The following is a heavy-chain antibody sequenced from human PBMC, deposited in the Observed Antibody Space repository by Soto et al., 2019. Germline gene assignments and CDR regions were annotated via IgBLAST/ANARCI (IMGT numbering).Heavy chain of an antibody. CDR1: GLTFSTYA. CDR3: ARVVDSSGYSY. CDR2: ISGSGDST. Sequence: EVQLLESGGGLVQPGGSLRLSCAASGLTFSTYAMTWVRQAPGKGLEWVSGISGSGDSTYYADSVKGRFTISRDNSKNTLYLQMNSLRAEDTAVYYCARVVDSSGYSYWGQGTLVTVSS. V-gene: IGHV3-23*01. J-gene: IGHJ4*02. D-gene: IGHD3-22*01.